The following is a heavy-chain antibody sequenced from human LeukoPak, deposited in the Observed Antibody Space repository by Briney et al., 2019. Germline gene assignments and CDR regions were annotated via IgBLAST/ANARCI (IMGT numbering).Heavy chain of an antibody. CDR3: ATSRRLYSSSWYVDWFDP. V-gene: IGHV1-69*06. CDR2: IIPIFGTA. CDR1: GGTFSSYA. D-gene: IGHD6-13*01. Sequence: SVKVSCKASGGTFSSYAISWVRQATGQGLEWMGGIIPIFGTANYAQKFQGRVTITADKSTSTAYMELSSLRSEDTAVYYCATSRRLYSSSWYVDWFDPWGQGTLVTVSS. J-gene: IGHJ5*02.